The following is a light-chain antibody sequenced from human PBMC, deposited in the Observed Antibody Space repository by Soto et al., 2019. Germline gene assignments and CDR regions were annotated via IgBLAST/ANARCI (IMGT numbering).Light chain of an antibody. CDR1: QSVSSN. J-gene: IGKJ1*01. V-gene: IGKV3-20*01. CDR2: GAS. CDR3: QQCGISTWP. Sequence: EIVMTQSPATLSVSPGERAALSCRASQSVSSNLAWYQQKPGQAPRLLIYGASTRATGIPDRFSGSGSGTDFTLTISRLEPEDFAVYYCQQCGISTWPFGQGTKVDIK.